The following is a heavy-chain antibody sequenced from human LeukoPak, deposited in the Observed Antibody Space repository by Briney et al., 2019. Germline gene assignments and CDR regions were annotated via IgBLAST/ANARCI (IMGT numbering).Heavy chain of an antibody. CDR1: GFTFSTYS. J-gene: IGHJ4*02. V-gene: IGHV3-48*02. D-gene: IGHD3-22*01. CDR2: ISTSSSTI. Sequence: PGGSLRLSCAASGFTFSTYSMNWVRQAPGKGLEWVSYISTSSSTIYYADSVKGRFTISRDNAKNSLYLQMNSLTDEDTAVYYCARDQIQHYYDSSGYYDYWGQGTLVTVPS. CDR3: ARDQIQHYYDSSGYYDY.